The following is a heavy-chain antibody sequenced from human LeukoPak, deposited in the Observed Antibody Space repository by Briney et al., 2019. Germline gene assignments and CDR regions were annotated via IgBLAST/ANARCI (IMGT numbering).Heavy chain of an antibody. J-gene: IGHJ4*02. D-gene: IGHD3-22*01. Sequence: KPSETLPLTCAVYGGSFSGYYWSWIRQPPGKGLEWIGEIDHSGSTNYNPSLKSRVTISVDTSKNQFSLKLSSVTAADTAVYYCARNIEVVVITPFDYWGQGTLVTVSS. CDR2: IDHSGST. CDR3: ARNIEVVVITPFDY. V-gene: IGHV4-34*01. CDR1: GGSFSGYY.